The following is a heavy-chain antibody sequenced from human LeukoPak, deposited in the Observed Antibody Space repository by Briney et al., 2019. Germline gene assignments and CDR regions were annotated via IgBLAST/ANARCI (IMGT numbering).Heavy chain of an antibody. V-gene: IGHV3-7*01. J-gene: IGHJ5*02. CDR3: AKENLPEYYYDSNWFDP. D-gene: IGHD3-22*01. Sequence: GGSLRLSCAASGFTFSSYSMNWVRQAPGKGLEWVANIKQDGSEKYYVDSVKGRFTISRDNAKNSLYLQMSSLRAEDTAVYYCAKENLPEYYYDSNWFDPWGQGTLVTVSS. CDR1: GFTFSSYS. CDR2: IKQDGSEK.